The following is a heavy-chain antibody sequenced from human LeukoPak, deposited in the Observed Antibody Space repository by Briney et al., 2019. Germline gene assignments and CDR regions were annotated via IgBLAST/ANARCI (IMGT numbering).Heavy chain of an antibody. J-gene: IGHJ4*02. D-gene: IGHD2-15*01. CDR3: AREASKRGAAAVDF. CDR1: GFTFSSFE. CDR2: ISSSGSTI. V-gene: IGHV3-48*03. Sequence: GGSLRLSCAASGFTFSSFEMNWVRQAPGKGLEWVSYISSSGSTIHYADSVMGRFTISRDNAKNSLYLQMNSLRAEDTAVYYCAREASKRGAAAVDFWGQGALVTVSS.